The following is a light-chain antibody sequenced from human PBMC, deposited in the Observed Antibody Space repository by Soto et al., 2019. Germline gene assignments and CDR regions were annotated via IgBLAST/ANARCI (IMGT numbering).Light chain of an antibody. CDR2: NAF. V-gene: IGLV2-14*03. CDR3: SSYTRGRVV. Sequence: QSALTQPASVSGSPGQSITISCTGTTSDVGGYNFVSWYQHHPGKAPKLMIYNAFDRPSGVSNRFSGSKSGNTASLTISGLQAEDEAHYSCSSYTRGRVVFGGGTKLTVL. J-gene: IGLJ2*01. CDR1: TSDVGGYNF.